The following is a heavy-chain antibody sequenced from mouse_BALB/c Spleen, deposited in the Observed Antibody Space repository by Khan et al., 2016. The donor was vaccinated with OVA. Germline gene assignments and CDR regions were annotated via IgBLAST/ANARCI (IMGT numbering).Heavy chain of an antibody. Sequence: QVQLQQSGAELAKPGASVKMSCKASGYTFTSYWMHWVKQRPGQGLEWIGYINPSTGYTEYNQRFKDKATLTADKSSSTAYMQLSSLTSEESAVYDCANHGSSSAWLTYWGQGTLSLSLQ. CDR2: INPSTGYT. J-gene: IGHJ3*01. V-gene: IGHV1-7*01. D-gene: IGHD1-1*01. CDR1: GYTFTSYW. CDR3: ANHGSSSAWLTY.